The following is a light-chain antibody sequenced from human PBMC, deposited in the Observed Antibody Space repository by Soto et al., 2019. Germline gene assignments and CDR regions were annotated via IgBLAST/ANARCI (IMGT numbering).Light chain of an antibody. V-gene: IGKV2-30*01. CDR3: LQRVQWPWT. CDR2: NAS. CDR1: QSLLYRDGNTY. J-gene: IGKJ1*01. Sequence: DVVVTQSPLSLPVTLGQPASISCRSSQSLLYRDGNTYFNWFQQRPGQSPRRLFYNASNRDSGVPARFSGSGSGTDFTLKISRVEAEDVGVYYCLQRVQWPWTFGQGTKVEIK.